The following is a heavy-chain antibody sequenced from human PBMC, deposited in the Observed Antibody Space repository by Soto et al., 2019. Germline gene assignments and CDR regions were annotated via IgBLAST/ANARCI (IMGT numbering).Heavy chain of an antibody. J-gene: IGHJ6*02. D-gene: IGHD1-26*01. CDR2: IYYSGST. CDR1: GGSISSGDYY. CDR3: AREQVGATYYYGMDV. Sequence: PSATLSITCTGSGGSISSGDYYWSWIRQPPGKGLEWIGYIYYSGSTYYNPSLKSRVTISVDTSKNQFSLKLSSVTAADTAVYYCAREQVGATYYYGMDVWGQGTTVTVS. V-gene: IGHV4-30-4*01.